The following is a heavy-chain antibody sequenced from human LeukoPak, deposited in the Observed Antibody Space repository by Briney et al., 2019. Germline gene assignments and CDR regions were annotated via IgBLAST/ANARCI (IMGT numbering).Heavy chain of an antibody. CDR3: ARATPVGSGYYYFDY. J-gene: IGHJ4*02. CDR2: IIPILGIA. Sequence: GASVTVSCKASGGTFTSYTISWVRQAPGQGLEWMGRIIPILGIANYTQKFQGRVTITADKSTSTAYMELSSLRSEDTAVYYCARATPVGSGYYYFDYWGRGTLVTVSS. V-gene: IGHV1-69*02. CDR1: GGTFTSYT. D-gene: IGHD3-22*01.